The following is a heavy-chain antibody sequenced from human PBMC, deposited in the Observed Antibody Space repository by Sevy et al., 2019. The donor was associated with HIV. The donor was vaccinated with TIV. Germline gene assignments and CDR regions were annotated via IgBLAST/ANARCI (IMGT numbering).Heavy chain of an antibody. CDR3: AAGGSTRSMDMRFDY. CDR1: GYTFTDNF. V-gene: IGHV1-2*02. Sequence: ASVKVSCKASGYTFTDNFVQWVRQAPGQGFEWMGWINPNSDATRYAQKFQGRVTMTRDTSISTAYMELTSVTSDDPAIYYWAAGGSTRSMDMRFDYWGQGTLVTVSS. D-gene: IGHD2-2*01. J-gene: IGHJ4*01. CDR2: INPNSDAT.